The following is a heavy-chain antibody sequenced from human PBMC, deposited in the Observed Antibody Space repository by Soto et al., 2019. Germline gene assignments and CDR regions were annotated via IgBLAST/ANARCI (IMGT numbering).Heavy chain of an antibody. CDR3: ARAGHYDSSGYYYSLLNY. Sequence: QVQLVQSGAEVKKPGSSVKVSCKASGGTFSSYAISWVRQAPGQGLEWMGGIIPIFGTANYAQKFQGRVMVTADESTSTAYMGLSSLRSEDTAVYYCARAGHYDSSGYYYSLLNYWGQGPLVTVSS. J-gene: IGHJ4*02. CDR1: GGTFSSYA. CDR2: IIPIFGTA. V-gene: IGHV1-69*01. D-gene: IGHD3-22*01.